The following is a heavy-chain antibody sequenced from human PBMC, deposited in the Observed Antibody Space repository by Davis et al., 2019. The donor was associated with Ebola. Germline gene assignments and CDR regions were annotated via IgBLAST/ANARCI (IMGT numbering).Heavy chain of an antibody. CDR2: INPYSGGT. Sequence: ASVKVSCKASTYTFTGYYIHWVRQAPGQGLEWMGRINPYSGGTNSAQKFQGRVTMTRDTSISTAYMELSRLRSDDTAVYYCAKLSFGEVGFDYWGQGTLVTVSS. CDR1: TYTFTGYY. CDR3: AKLSFGEVGFDY. V-gene: IGHV1-2*06. D-gene: IGHD3-10*01. J-gene: IGHJ4*02.